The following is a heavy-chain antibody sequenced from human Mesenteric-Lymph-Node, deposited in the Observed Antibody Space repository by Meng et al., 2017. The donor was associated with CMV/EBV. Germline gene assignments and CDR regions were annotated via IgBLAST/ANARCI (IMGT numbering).Heavy chain of an antibody. V-gene: IGHV4-30-4*08. D-gene: IGHD4-17*01. Sequence: LRLSCTVSGDSIISGVHYWSWIRQPPGKGLEFIAYIHENGDIYYIPSLSSRLTISMDSSKNQFSLKLTSVTAADTAFYYCVRGGDYGFVYFDHWGQGTLVTVSS. J-gene: IGHJ4*01. CDR3: VRGGDYGFVYFDH. CDR1: GDSIISGVHY. CDR2: IHENGDI.